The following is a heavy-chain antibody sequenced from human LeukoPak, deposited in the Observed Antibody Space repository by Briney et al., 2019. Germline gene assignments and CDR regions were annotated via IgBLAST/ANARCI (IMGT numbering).Heavy chain of an antibody. CDR2: IYHSGST. Sequence: SQTLSLTCTVSGGSISSGGYYWSWIRQPPGKGLEWIGYIYHSGSTYYNPSLKSRVTISVDRSKKQFSLNLSSVTAADTAVYYCARDRTPQSRDAFDIWGQGTMVTVSS. D-gene: IGHD2-15*01. J-gene: IGHJ3*02. V-gene: IGHV4-30-2*01. CDR3: ARDRTPQSRDAFDI. CDR1: GGSISSGGYY.